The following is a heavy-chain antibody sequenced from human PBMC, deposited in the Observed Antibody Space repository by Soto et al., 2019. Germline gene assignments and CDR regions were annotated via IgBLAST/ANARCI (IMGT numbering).Heavy chain of an antibody. CDR3: AKDRGEYCGGACYKILAY. D-gene: IGHD2-21*02. J-gene: IGHJ4*02. V-gene: IGHV3-23*01. CDR1: GFTFSSYS. Sequence: PGGSLRLSCAASGFTFSSYSMNWVRQAPGKGLEWVSLISDSGGSTHCADFVKGRFTLSRDNSKNTLYLQMNSLRAEDTAVYYSAKDRGEYCGGACYKILAYGGRGTLVPVSS. CDR2: ISDSGGST.